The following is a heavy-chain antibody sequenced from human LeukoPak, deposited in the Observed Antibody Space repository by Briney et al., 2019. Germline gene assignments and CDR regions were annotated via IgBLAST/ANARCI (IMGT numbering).Heavy chain of an antibody. D-gene: IGHD2-2*01. J-gene: IGHJ4*02. V-gene: IGHV1-18*01. Sequence: ASVKVSCKASGYTFTSYDINWVRQATGQGLEWMGWISTYNGNTKYAQKLQGRVTMTTDTSTSTAYMELRSLRSDDTAVFYCARDRTEYQLPFDYWGQGTLVTVSS. CDR2: ISTYNGNT. CDR3: ARDRTEYQLPFDY. CDR1: GYTFTSYD.